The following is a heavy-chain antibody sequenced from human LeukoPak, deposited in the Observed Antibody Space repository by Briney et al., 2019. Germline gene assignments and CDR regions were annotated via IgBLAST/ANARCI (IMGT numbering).Heavy chain of an antibody. Sequence: GASVKVSCKASGYTFTSYGISWVRQAPGQGLEWMGWISAYNGKTNYVQKLQGRITMTTDTSTSTAYMELRSLRSDDTAVYYCARERRYYGSGSYTYYYHYMDVWGKGTTVTVSS. J-gene: IGHJ6*03. CDR2: ISAYNGKT. CDR1: GYTFTSYG. D-gene: IGHD3-10*01. V-gene: IGHV1-18*01. CDR3: ARERRYYGSGSYTYYYHYMDV.